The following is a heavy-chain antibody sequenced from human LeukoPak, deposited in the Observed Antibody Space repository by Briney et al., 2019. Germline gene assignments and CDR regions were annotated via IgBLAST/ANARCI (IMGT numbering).Heavy chain of an antibody. J-gene: IGHJ6*02. CDR1: GGTLSNYA. CDR3: ATRYCGGVYYSGNYCYYCGMDV. D-gene: IGHD2-21*02. CDR2: IFPMSGTV. V-gene: IGHV1-69*13. Sequence: GASVKVSCKASGGTLSNYAISWVRQAPGQGLEWMGGIFPMSGTVNFAQKFQGRVTITADESTSTAFLELSSLRYENTAVYYCATRYCGGVYYSGNYCYYCGMDVWGRGTTVAVSS.